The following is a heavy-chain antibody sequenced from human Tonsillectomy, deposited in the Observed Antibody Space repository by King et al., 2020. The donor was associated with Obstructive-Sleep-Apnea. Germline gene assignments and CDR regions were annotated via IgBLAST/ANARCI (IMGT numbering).Heavy chain of an antibody. D-gene: IGHD4-17*01. V-gene: IGHV4-59*08. CDR3: ARHYGDYPSYWYFDL. CDR2: IYYSGST. CDR1: GGSISSYY. J-gene: IGHJ2*01. Sequence: QLQESGPGLVKPSETLSLTCTVSGGSISSYYWSWIRQPPGNGLEWIGYIYYSGSTNYNPSLKSRVTISVDTSKNQFSLKLSSVTAADTAVYYCARHYGDYPSYWYFDLWGRGTLVTVSS.